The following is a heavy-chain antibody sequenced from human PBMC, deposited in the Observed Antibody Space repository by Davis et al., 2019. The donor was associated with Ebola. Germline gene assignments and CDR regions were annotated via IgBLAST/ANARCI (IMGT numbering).Heavy chain of an antibody. V-gene: IGHV1-18*01. CDR2: ISAYTGNT. CDR3: ARTSIVGTTTTASDI. J-gene: IGHJ3*02. CDR1: GYSFKNYA. D-gene: IGHD1-26*01. Sequence: ASVKVSCKASGYSFKNYAISWVRQAPGQGLEWMGWISAYTGNTNYAQKVQGRVTMTTDTSTGTAYLDLRSLRSDDTAVYFCARTSIVGTTTTASDIWGQGTLVTVSS.